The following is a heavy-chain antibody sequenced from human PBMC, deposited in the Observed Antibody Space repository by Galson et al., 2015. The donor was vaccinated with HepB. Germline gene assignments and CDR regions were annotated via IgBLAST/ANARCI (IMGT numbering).Heavy chain of an antibody. CDR2: INAGNGNT. D-gene: IGHD2-2*01. Sequence: SVKVSCKASGYTFTSYAMHWVRQAPGQRLEWMGWINAGNGNTKYSQKFQGRVTITRDTSASTAYMELSSLRSEDTAVYYCARSRKFPYCSSTSCPYYYMDVWGKGTTVTVSS. CDR1: GYTFTSYA. V-gene: IGHV1-3*01. J-gene: IGHJ6*03. CDR3: ARSRKFPYCSSTSCPYYYMDV.